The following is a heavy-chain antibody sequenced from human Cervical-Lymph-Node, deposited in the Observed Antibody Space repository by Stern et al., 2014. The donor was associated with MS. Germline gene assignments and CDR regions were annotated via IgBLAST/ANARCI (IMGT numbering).Heavy chain of an antibody. D-gene: IGHD2-15*01. CDR1: GFSVATAGVG. V-gene: IGHV2-5*02. J-gene: IGHJ4*02. CDR2: IYWDDDK. Sequence: ESGPTLVKPTQTVTLTCTLSGFSVATAGVGVGWIRQPPGKALEWLAPIYWDDDKLYSSSLKNRLTIIKDTSKNQVVLTMTNVDPVDTATYYCAHSRVKYCRGGTCYSSLFDYWGQGTLVTVSS. CDR3: AHSRVKYCRGGTCYSSLFDY.